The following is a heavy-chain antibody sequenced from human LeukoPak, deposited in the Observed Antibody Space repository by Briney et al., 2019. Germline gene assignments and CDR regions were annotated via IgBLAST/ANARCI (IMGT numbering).Heavy chain of an antibody. CDR1: GGIISNYY. CDR2: IYYSGST. V-gene: IGHV4-59*12. D-gene: IGHD3-10*02. CDR3: ARDQYYYVGIAYLFDY. J-gene: IGHJ4*02. Sequence: SGTLSLTCTVSGGIISNYYWSWIRQPPWKGLEGIGYIYYSGSTNYNPSRKSRVTMSVDTSRNHFSLKLSSVTATDTAVYYCARDQYYYVGIAYLFDYWGQGTLVTVSS.